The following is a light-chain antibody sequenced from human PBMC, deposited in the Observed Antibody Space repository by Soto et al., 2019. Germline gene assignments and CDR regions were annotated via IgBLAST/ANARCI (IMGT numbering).Light chain of an antibody. CDR1: SDDVGAYNY. Sequence: QSALTQPPSASGSPGQSVTISCTGTSDDVGAYNYVSWYQQHPGKAPKLMIYEVTKRPSGVPDRFSGSKSGNTASLTVSGLQAEDEADSYCTSFGISNNVFGTGTKVTVL. J-gene: IGLJ1*01. V-gene: IGLV2-8*01. CDR3: TSFGISNNV. CDR2: EVT.